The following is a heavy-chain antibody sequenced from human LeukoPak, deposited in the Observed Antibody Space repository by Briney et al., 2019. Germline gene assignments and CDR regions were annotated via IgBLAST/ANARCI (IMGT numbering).Heavy chain of an antibody. J-gene: IGHJ5*02. Sequence: SETLSLTCTVSGDSISSYCWGWVRQPPGKGLEWIGYIYTSGSTNYNPSLKSRVTMSVDTSKNQFSMELSSLTAADTAVYYCATSYDAKAAPYDLWVQGTLVTASS. CDR2: IYTSGST. CDR3: ATSYDAKAAPYDL. V-gene: IGHV4-4*09. CDR1: GDSISSYC. D-gene: IGHD3-3*01.